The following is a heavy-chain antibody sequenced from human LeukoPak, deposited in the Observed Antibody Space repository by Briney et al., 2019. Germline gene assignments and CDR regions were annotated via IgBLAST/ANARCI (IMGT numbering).Heavy chain of an antibody. J-gene: IGHJ3*02. Sequence: GGSLRLSCAAPGFTFSSYAMNWVRQAPGKGLEWVSAISGSGGSTYYADSVKGRFTISRDNSKNTLYLQMNSLRAEDTAVYYCANMESGSTMGAFDIWGQGTMVTVSS. D-gene: IGHD3-3*01. CDR1: GFTFSSYA. CDR2: ISGSGGST. V-gene: IGHV3-23*01. CDR3: ANMESGSTMGAFDI.